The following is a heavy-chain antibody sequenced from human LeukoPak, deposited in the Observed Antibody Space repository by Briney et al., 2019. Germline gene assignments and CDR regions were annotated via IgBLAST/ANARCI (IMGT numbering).Heavy chain of an antibody. J-gene: IGHJ4*02. CDR2: ISSSSSYI. D-gene: IGHD4-17*01. Sequence: PGGSLRFSCAASGFTFSSYSMNWVRQAPGKGLEWVSSISSSSSYIYYADSVKGRFTISRDNAKNSLYLQMNSLRAEDTAVYYCARDLLDPWTKVTTAFDYWGQGTLVTVSS. CDR3: ARDLLDPWTKVTTAFDY. CDR1: GFTFSSYS. V-gene: IGHV3-21*01.